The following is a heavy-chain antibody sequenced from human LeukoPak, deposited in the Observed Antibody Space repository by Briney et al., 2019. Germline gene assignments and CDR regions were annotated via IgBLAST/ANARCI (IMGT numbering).Heavy chain of an antibody. CDR3: ARAERLAAAELHFDY. D-gene: IGHD6-13*01. CDR2: INPSGGST. V-gene: IGHV1-46*01. CDR1: GYTFTSYY. J-gene: IGHJ4*02. Sequence: GASVKVSCKASGYTFTSYYMHWVRQAPGQGLEWMGIINPSGGSTSYAQKFQGRVTMTRDTSTSTVYMELSSLRSEDTAVYYCARAERLAAAELHFDYWGQGTLVTVSS.